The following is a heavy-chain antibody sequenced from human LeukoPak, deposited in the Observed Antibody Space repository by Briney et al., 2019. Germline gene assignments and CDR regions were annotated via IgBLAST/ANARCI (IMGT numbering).Heavy chain of an antibody. CDR1: GGSISSGDYY. D-gene: IGHD6-13*01. Sequence: PSETLSLTCTVSGGSISSGDYYWSWIRQPPGKGLEWIGYIYYSGSTYYNPSLKSRVTISVDTSKNQFSLKLRSVTAADTAVYYCARVGGAAAAGTSFDGHWGQGTMVTVSS. J-gene: IGHJ3*01. CDR3: ARVGGAAAAGTSFDGH. V-gene: IGHV4-30-4*01. CDR2: IYYSGST.